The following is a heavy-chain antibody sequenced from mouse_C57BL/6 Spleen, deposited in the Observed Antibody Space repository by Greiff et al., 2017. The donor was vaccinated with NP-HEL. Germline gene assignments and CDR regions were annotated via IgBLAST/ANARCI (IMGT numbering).Heavy chain of an antibody. D-gene: IGHD2-4*01. J-gene: IGHJ3*01. CDR1: GYAFSSSW. CDR3: ARSHYYEYDETWFAY. CDR2: IYPGDGDT. V-gene: IGHV1-82*01. Sequence: VQLVESGPELVKPGASVKISCKASGYAFSSSWMNWVKQRPGKGLAWIGRIYPGDGDTNYNGKLKGKATLTADKSSSTAYMQLSSLTSEDSAVYFCARSHYYEYDETWFAYWGQGTLVTVSA.